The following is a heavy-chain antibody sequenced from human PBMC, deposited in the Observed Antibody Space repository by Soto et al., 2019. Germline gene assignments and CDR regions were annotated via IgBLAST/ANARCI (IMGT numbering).Heavy chain of an antibody. J-gene: IGHJ4*02. Sequence: EVQLLESGGGLVQPGGYLRLSCAASGFTFRSYTMAWVRQAPGKGLDWVSSISDTGGNTYYADSVKGRFTISKDNSKNPLDLQMNSLRDDDTALYYCARGGNHWYNYWGQGALVTVSS. CDR1: GFTFRSYT. CDR2: ISDTGGNT. CDR3: ARGGNHWYNY. D-gene: IGHD1-20*01. V-gene: IGHV3-23*01.